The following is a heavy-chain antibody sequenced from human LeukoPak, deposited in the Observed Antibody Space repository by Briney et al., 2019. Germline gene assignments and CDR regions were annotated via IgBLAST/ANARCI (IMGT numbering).Heavy chain of an antibody. CDR1: GGSFSGYY. V-gene: IGHV4-34*01. Sequence: SETLSLTCAVYGGSFSGYYWSWIRQPPGKGLEWIGEINHSGSTSYNPSLKSRVTISVDTPKNQFSLKLSSVTAADTAVYYCARRGFDPWGQGTLVTVSS. CDR3: ARRGFDP. CDR2: INHSGST. J-gene: IGHJ5*02.